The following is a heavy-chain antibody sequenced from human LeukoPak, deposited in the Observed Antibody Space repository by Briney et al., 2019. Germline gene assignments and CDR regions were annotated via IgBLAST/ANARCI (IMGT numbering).Heavy chain of an antibody. J-gene: IGHJ5*02. Sequence: SETLSLTCTVSGGSISSSSYYWGWIRQPPGKGLEWIGSIYYSGSTYYNPSLKSRVTISVDTSKNQFSLKLSSVTAADTAVYYCAREPHYYGSHWFDPWGQGTLVTVSS. CDR3: AREPHYYGSHWFDP. D-gene: IGHD3-10*01. CDR2: IYYSGST. V-gene: IGHV4-39*07. CDR1: GGSISSSSYY.